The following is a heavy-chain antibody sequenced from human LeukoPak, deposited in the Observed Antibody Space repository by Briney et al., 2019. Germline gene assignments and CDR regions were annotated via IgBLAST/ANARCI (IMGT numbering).Heavy chain of an antibody. V-gene: IGHV1-69*04. J-gene: IGHJ4*02. CDR1: GVTFITDA. CDR3: ASTPTYYYASSGYYNYFDY. Sequence: SVKVSCKSSGVTFITDAIRGVRQAPGHGLEWTGRIIPILGIANYAQKLQGRVTITADKSTSTAYMELSSLRSEDTAVYYCASTPTYYYASSGYYNYFDYWGQGTLVTVSS. CDR2: IIPILGIA. D-gene: IGHD3-22*01.